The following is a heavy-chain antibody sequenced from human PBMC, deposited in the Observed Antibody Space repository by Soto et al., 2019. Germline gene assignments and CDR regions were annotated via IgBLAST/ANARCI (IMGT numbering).Heavy chain of an antibody. CDR2: IYYSGST. Sequence: SETLSLTCTVSGGSISSYYWSWIRQPPGKGLEWIGYIYYSGSTNYNPSLKSRVTISVDTSKNQFSLKLSSVTAADTAVYYCARLMAAYSSGWYGYYFYYWGQGTLVTVSS. V-gene: IGHV4-59*08. D-gene: IGHD6-19*01. CDR1: GGSISSYY. J-gene: IGHJ4*02. CDR3: ARLMAAYSSGWYGYYFYY.